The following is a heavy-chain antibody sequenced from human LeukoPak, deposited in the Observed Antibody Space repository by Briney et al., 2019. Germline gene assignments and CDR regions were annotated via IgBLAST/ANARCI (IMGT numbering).Heavy chain of an antibody. J-gene: IGHJ4*02. Sequence: SETLSLTCTVSGGSISSGGYYWSWIRQHPGKGLEWIGYIYYSGSTYYNPSLKSRVTISVDTPKNQFSLKLSSVTAADTAVYYCARVVIANPGFDYWGQGTLVTVSS. V-gene: IGHV4-31*03. CDR1: GGSISSGGYY. CDR2: IYYSGST. D-gene: IGHD3-16*02. CDR3: ARVVIANPGFDY.